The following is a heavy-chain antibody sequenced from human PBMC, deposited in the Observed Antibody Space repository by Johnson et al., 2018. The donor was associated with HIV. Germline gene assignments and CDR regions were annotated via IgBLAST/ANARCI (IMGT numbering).Heavy chain of an antibody. V-gene: IGHV3-23*04. CDR3: ARGGKRVMAAFDI. J-gene: IGHJ3*02. CDR2: ISGSGGST. D-gene: IGHD3-16*01. Sequence: VQLVESGGGVVRPGGSLRLSCAPSGFTFDDYGMSWVRQAPGKGLEWVSAISGSGGSTYYADSVKGRFTISRDNSKNTLYLQMNSLRAEDTAVYYCARGGKRVMAAFDIWGQGTMVTVSS. CDR1: GFTFDDYG.